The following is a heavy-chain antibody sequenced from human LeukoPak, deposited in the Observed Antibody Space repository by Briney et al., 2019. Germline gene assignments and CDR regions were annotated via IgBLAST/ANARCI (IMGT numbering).Heavy chain of an antibody. Sequence: SVKVSCKASGGTFSSYAISWVRQAPGQGFEWMGGIIPIFATANYAQKFQGRVTITADESTSTAYMELSSLRSEDTAVYYCARGPITTRSHFDYWGQGTLVTVSS. CDR2: IIPIFATA. J-gene: IGHJ4*02. D-gene: IGHD3-22*01. V-gene: IGHV1-69*13. CDR1: GGTFSSYA. CDR3: ARGPITTRSHFDY.